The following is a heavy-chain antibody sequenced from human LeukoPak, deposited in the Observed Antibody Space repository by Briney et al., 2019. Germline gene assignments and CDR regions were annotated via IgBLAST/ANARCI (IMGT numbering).Heavy chain of an antibody. CDR2: ITYDGITT. D-gene: IGHD3-10*01. V-gene: IGHV3-30*18. J-gene: IGHJ4*02. Sequence: GGSLRLSCAASGFTLSSCGMHWVRQAPGKGLGWVAVITYDGITTYFDDSVKGRFTISRDTSKSMLYLQMNSLRPEDTAVYYCVKEQSSGNYRTADFWGQGTLVTVSS. CDR1: GFTLSSCG. CDR3: VKEQSSGNYRTADF.